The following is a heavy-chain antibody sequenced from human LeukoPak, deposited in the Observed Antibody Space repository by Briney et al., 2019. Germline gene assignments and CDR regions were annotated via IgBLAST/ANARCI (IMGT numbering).Heavy chain of an antibody. D-gene: IGHD5-24*01. CDR1: GGTFSSYA. CDR3: ARDREMATIGHGAFDI. Sequence: SVKVSCKASGGTFSSYATSWVRQAPGQGLEWMGRIIPIFGTANYAQKFQGRVTITTDESTSTAYMELSSLRSEDTAVYYCARDREMATIGHGAFDIWGQGTMVTVSS. CDR2: IIPIFGTA. V-gene: IGHV1-69*05. J-gene: IGHJ3*02.